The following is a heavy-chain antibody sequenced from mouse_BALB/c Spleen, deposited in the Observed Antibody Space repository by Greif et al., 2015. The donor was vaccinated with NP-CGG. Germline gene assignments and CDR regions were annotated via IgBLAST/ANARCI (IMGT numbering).Heavy chain of an antibody. CDR1: GFSLTSYG. CDR3: ARSGNYYFDY. D-gene: IGHD2-1*01. Sequence: VKLMESGPGLVAPSQSLSITCTVSGFSLTSYGVHWVRQPPGKGLEWLGVIWAGGSTNYNSALMSRLSISKDNSKSQVFLKMNSLQTDDTAMYYCARSGNYYFDYWGQGTTLTVSS. V-gene: IGHV2-9*02. J-gene: IGHJ2*01. CDR2: IWAGGST.